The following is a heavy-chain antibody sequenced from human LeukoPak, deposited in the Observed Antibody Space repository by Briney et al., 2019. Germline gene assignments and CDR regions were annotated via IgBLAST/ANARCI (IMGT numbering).Heavy chain of an antibody. D-gene: IGHD6-25*01. Sequence: PSETLSLTCAVHGGSFSGYYWSWIRQPPGKGLEWIGEINHSGSTNYNPSLKSRVTISVDTSKNQFSLKLSSVTAADTAVYYCARGLLDESSGRWFDPWGQGTLVTVSS. CDR3: ARGLLDESSGRWFDP. J-gene: IGHJ5*02. V-gene: IGHV4-34*01. CDR2: INHSGST. CDR1: GGSFSGYY.